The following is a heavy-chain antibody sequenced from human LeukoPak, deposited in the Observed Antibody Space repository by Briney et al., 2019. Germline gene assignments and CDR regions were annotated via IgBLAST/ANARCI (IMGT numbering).Heavy chain of an antibody. CDR1: GFTFSDYY. D-gene: IGHD6-19*01. J-gene: IGHJ3*02. CDR3: ARDEGLVAGTWHAFDI. V-gene: IGHV3-11*01. CDR2: ISHSGSTI. Sequence: PGGSLRLSCAASGFTFSDYYMSWIRQAPGKGLEWVSYISHSGSTIYYADSVKGRFTFSRDNSKNTLYLQMNSLRAEDTAVYYCARDEGLVAGTWHAFDIWGQGTTVTVSS.